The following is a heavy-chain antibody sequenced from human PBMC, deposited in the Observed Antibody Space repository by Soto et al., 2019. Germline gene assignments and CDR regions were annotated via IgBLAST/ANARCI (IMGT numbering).Heavy chain of an antibody. J-gene: IGHJ4*02. D-gene: IGHD5-18*01. CDR1: GFTFSSYS. CDR2: ISSGSSI. Sequence: EVQLVESGGGLVQPGGSLRLSCAASGFTFSSYSMNWVRQAPGKGLEWVSYISSGSSIYYADSVKGRFTISRDNAKNSLYLQMNSLRDEHTAVYYCARDLGYGLFDYWGQGTLVTVSS. CDR3: ARDLGYGLFDY. V-gene: IGHV3-48*02.